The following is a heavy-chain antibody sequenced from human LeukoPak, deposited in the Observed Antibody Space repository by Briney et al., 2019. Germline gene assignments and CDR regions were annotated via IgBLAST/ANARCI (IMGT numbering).Heavy chain of an antibody. D-gene: IGHD3-3*01. CDR1: GGSISSYY. V-gene: IGHV4-4*07. CDR2: IYTSGST. Sequence: SETLSLTCTVSGGSISSYYWSWVRQPAGKGLEWIGRIYTSGSTNYNPSLKSRVTMSVDTSKNQFSLKLSSVTAADTAVYYCARDNEWGFWSGEHYYYYYYMDVWGKGTTVTVSS. CDR3: ARDNEWGFWSGEHYYYYYYMDV. J-gene: IGHJ6*03.